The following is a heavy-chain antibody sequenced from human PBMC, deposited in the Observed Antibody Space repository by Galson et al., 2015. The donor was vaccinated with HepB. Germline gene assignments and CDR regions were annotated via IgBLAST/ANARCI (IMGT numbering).Heavy chain of an antibody. CDR1: GGSISNSRYY. Sequence: DTLFLTCTVSGGSISNSRYYWGWTRQPTGKGLEWIGHIYCNGNNYYNPSLKSRVTISVDTSKNQFSLKLSSVTAADTTVYYCARASPDSGNYGLPDAVDIWGQGTMVTVSS. CDR2: IYCNGNN. J-gene: IGHJ3*02. V-gene: IGHV4-39*01. CDR3: ARASPDSGNYGLPDAVDI. D-gene: IGHD3-10*01.